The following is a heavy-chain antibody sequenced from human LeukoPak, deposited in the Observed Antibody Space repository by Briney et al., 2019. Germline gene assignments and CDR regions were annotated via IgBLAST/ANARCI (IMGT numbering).Heavy chain of an antibody. CDR1: GGSLSSYY. CDR2: IFTTGST. Sequence: SETLSLTCSVSGGSLSSYYWTWIRQPAGKGLEWIGRIFTTGSTNYNPSLMSRVTMSVDTSKNQFSLKMRSVTAADTAVYYCARGDGSTMIRGVSRYGWPDPWGQGTLVTVSS. D-gene: IGHD3-10*01. V-gene: IGHV4-4*07. CDR3: ARGDGSTMIRGVSRYGWPDP. J-gene: IGHJ5*02.